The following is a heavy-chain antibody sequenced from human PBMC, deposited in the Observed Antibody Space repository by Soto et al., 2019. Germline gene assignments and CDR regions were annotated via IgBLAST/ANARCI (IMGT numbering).Heavy chain of an antibody. Sequence: ASVKVSCKASGYTFTSYSISWVRQAPGKGLEWMGGFDPEDGETIYAQKFQGRVTMTEDTSTDTAYMELSSLRSEDTAVYYCATLPWRGPAPPTDWGQGTLVTVSS. CDR2: FDPEDGET. D-gene: IGHD3-3*01. CDR1: GYTFTSYS. CDR3: ATLPWRGPAPPTD. J-gene: IGHJ4*02. V-gene: IGHV1-24*01.